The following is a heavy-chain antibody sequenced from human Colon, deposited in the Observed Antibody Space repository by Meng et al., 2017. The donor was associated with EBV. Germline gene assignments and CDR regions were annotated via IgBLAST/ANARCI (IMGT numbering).Heavy chain of an antibody. CDR3: ARGNAYNAPSFDY. V-gene: IGHV4-4*02. CDR1: GASISSNNW. D-gene: IGHD5-24*01. J-gene: IGHJ4*02. CDR2: IYHGGNT. Sequence: QVPLQEPGPGLVEPSGTLSLTCAVSGASISSNNWWSWVRQPPGKGLEWIGEIYHGGNTNYNPSLKSRVTISVDRSNDQFSLSLSSVTAADTAVYYCARGNAYNAPSFDYWGQGTLVTVSS.